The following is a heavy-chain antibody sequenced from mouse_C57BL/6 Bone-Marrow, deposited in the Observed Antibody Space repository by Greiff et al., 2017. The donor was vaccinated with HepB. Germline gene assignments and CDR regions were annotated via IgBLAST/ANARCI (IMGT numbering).Heavy chain of an antibody. J-gene: IGHJ1*03. CDR3: TRARWLLLFSPYVDV. D-gene: IGHD2-3*01. CDR1: GYTFTSYW. Sequence: EVQLQQSGTVLARPGASVKMSCKTSGYTFTSYWMHWVKQRPGQGLEWIGAIYPGNSDNSYNQKFKGKAKLTAVTSASTAYIELSSLTNEDSAVYYCTRARWLLLFSPYVDVRGTGATVSVYS. CDR2: IYPGNSDN. V-gene: IGHV1-5*01.